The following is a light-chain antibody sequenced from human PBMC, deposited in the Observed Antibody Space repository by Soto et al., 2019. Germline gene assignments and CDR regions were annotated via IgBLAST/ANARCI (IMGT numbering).Light chain of an antibody. Sequence: QSVLTQPPSASGSPGQSVTISCTGTSSDVGGYNYVSWYQQHPGKAPKLMIYEVSKRPSGVSDRFSGSKSGNTASLTVSGLQAEDEADYYCSSYAGSFYVFGTGTKLTVL. J-gene: IGLJ1*01. CDR1: SSDVGGYNY. V-gene: IGLV2-8*01. CDR3: SSYAGSFYV. CDR2: EVS.